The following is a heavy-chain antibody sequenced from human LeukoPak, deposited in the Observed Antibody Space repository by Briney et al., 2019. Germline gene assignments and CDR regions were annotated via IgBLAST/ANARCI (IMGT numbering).Heavy chain of an antibody. CDR3: ARAPHSSGYINPSVFDY. J-gene: IGHJ4*02. D-gene: IGHD3-22*01. V-gene: IGHV3-53*01. Sequence: GGSLRLSCAASWVTLSCQYMGWVRQASGEGLEWGSGIYSGGSTYYADSVKGRFTISRDNSKNTLYLQMNSLRAEDTAVYYCARAPHSSGYINPSVFDYWGQGTLVTVSS. CDR1: WVTLSCQY. CDR2: IYSGGST.